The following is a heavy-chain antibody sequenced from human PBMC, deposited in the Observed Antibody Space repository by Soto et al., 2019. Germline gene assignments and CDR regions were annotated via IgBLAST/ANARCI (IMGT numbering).Heavy chain of an antibody. CDR3: XXXXXXRXDXCHFEY. CDR1: GFTFSNSA. J-gene: IGHJ4*02. D-gene: IGHD2-21*01. V-gene: IGHV1-58*01. CDR2: IMIGGGHT. Sequence: QVVQSGPEVKNPGTSVRVSCQTSGFTFSNSAVQWVRQARGQPLEWIGWIMIGGGHTKFAQKIQDRLTITRDFSTSTVFMELSSLNSXXXXXXXXXXXXXXRXDXCHFEYWGQGTLVTVXS.